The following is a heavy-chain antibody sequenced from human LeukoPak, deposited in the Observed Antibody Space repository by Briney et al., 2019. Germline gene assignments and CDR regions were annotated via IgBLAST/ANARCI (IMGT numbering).Heavy chain of an antibody. CDR2: ISAYNGNT. Sequence: GASVKVSCKASGYTFTSYFMHWVRQAPGQGLEWMGWISAYNGNTNFAQNLQGRVTMTTDTSTSTAYMELRSLRSDDTAVYYCARSPSVLGPLWYFDYWGQGTLVTVSS. D-gene: IGHD3-10*01. CDR3: ARSPSVLGPLWYFDY. CDR1: GYTFTSYF. V-gene: IGHV1-18*04. J-gene: IGHJ4*02.